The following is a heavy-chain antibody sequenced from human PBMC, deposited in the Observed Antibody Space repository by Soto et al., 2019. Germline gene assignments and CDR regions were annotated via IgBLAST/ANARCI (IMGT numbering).Heavy chain of an antibody. CDR1: GFTFSSYG. CDR3: AKEWVYDSSGWSVDY. J-gene: IGHJ4*02. V-gene: IGHV3-30*18. D-gene: IGHD3-22*01. CDR2: ISYDGSNK. Sequence: QVQLVESGGGVVQPGRSLRLSCAASGFTFSSYGMHWVRQAPGKGLEWVAVISYDGSNKYYADSVKGRFTISRDNSKNTLYLQMNSLRAEDTAVYYCAKEWVYDSSGWSVDYWGQGTLVTVSS.